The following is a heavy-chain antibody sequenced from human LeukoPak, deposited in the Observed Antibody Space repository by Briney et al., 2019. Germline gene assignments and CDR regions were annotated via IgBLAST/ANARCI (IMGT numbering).Heavy chain of an antibody. J-gene: IGHJ5*02. D-gene: IGHD3-10*01. Sequence: ASVKVSCKASGGTCSSYAISWVRQAPGQGLEWMGGIIPIFGTANYAQKFQGRVTITADESTSTAYMELSSLRSEDTAVYYCARDIYYGSGNQVSWFDPWGQGTLVTVSS. CDR2: IIPIFGTA. CDR3: ARDIYYGSGNQVSWFDP. CDR1: GGTCSSYA. V-gene: IGHV1-69*01.